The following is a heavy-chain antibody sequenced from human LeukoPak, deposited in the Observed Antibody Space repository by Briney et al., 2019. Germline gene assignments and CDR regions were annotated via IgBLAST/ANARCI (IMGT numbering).Heavy chain of an antibody. V-gene: IGHV4-59*01. J-gene: IGHJ3*02. D-gene: IGHD2-21*02. CDR2: ISHIGST. Sequence: PSETLSLTCSVSGGSLTNYYWNWMRQPPGKGLEWIGYISHIGSTNYNPSLKSRLTISVDRSKNQFYLKLTSVTAADTAIYYCARDRLSANAFDMWGQGTVVTVSS. CDR1: GGSLTNYY. CDR3: ARDRLSANAFDM.